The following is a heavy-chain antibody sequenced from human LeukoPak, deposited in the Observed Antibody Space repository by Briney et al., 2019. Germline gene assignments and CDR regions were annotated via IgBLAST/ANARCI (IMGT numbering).Heavy chain of an antibody. V-gene: IGHV3-30-3*01. CDR2: ISYDGSNK. CDR3: ARDLTVGATGH. CDR1: GFIFSSYA. Sequence: GGSLRLSCAASGFIFSSYAMHWVRQAPGKGLKWVAVISYDGSNKYYADSVKGRFTISRDNSKNTLYLQMNSLRAEDTAVYYCARDLTVGATGHWGQGTLVTVSS. J-gene: IGHJ4*02. D-gene: IGHD1-26*01.